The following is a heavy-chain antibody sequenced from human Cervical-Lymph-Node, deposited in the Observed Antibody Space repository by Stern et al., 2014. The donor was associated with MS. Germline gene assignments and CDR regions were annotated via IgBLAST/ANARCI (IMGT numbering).Heavy chain of an antibody. D-gene: IGHD6-19*01. J-gene: IGHJ4*02. CDR2: ISFDGAKT. CDR3: ARGSDWYPLDY. CDR1: GFAFSTYG. V-gene: IGHV3-30*03. Sequence: MQLVESGGGVVQPGRSLRLSCSPSGFAFSTYGMPWVPQAPGKGLEWVALISFDGAKTYYADSVKGRFTISRDNPKNTLYLQMKSLRGEDTAVYYCARGSDWYPLDYWGQGTLVTVSS.